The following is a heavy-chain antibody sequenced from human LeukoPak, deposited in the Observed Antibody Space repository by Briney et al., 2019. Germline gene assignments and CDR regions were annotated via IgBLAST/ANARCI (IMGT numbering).Heavy chain of an antibody. V-gene: IGHV4-30-2*01. CDR3: ARGRIVVPGAFDI. Sequence: TSETLSLTCTVSGGSISSGGYSWSWIRQPPGKGLEWIGYIYHSGSTYYNPSLKSRVTISVDRSKNQFSLKLSSVTAADTAVYYCARGRIVVPGAFDIWGQGTMVTVSS. J-gene: IGHJ3*02. D-gene: IGHD2-21*01. CDR2: IYHSGST. CDR1: GGSISSGGYS.